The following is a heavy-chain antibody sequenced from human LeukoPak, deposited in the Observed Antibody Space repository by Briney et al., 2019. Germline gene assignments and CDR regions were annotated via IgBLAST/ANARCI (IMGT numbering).Heavy chain of an antibody. CDR1: GGSISSDNYY. V-gene: IGHV4-61*02. CDR3: SRIPAYGDYYFNY. D-gene: IGHD4-17*01. Sequence: SETLSLTCTVSGGSISSDNYYWSWIRQPAGRGLEWIGRIYTSGSTYYNPSLKSRVTILVDTSKNQFSLKLRSVSAADTAVYYCSRIPAYGDYYFNYWGQGTLVTVSS. J-gene: IGHJ4*02. CDR2: IYTSGST.